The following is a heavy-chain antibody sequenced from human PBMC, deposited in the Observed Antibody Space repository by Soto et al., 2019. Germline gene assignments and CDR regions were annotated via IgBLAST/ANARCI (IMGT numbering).Heavy chain of an antibody. V-gene: IGHV1-2*04. CDR2: INPNSGGT. Sequence: ASVKVSCKASGYTFTGYYMHWVLRAPGQGLEWMGWINPNSGGTNYAQKFQGWVTMTRDTSISTAYMELSRLRSDDTAVYYCARIAVAGIPPQYNWFDPWGQGTLVTVSS. CDR1: GYTFTGYY. D-gene: IGHD6-19*01. CDR3: ARIAVAGIPPQYNWFDP. J-gene: IGHJ5*02.